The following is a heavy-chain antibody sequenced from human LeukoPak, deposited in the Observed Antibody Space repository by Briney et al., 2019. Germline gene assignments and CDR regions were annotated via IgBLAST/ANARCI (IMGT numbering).Heavy chain of an antibody. V-gene: IGHV3-21*01. CDR1: GFTFRIYD. D-gene: IGHD6-19*01. CDR2: ISGRNGQT. CDR3: ARRTKTNDSGWVDY. Sequence: PGGSLRLSCVGSGFTFRIYDMNWIRQAPGKGLEWVSLISGRNGQTFYVDSVKGRFTISRDNAKNSLYLQMNSLRAEDTAVYYCARRTKTNDSGWVDYWGQGTLVAVSS. J-gene: IGHJ4*02.